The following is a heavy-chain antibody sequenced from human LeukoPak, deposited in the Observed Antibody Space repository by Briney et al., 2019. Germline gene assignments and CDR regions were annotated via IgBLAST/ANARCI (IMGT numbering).Heavy chain of an antibody. CDR3: AKKGSIDANYFDY. Sequence: QPGGSLTLSCAASGFTFSSYAMSWVRQAPGKGLEWVSAISGSGGSTDYPDSVTGRFTISRDNSKNTLYLQMNSLRAEDTAVYYCAKKGSIDANYFDYWGQGTLVTVSS. CDR2: ISGSGGST. D-gene: IGHD6-13*01. J-gene: IGHJ4*02. CDR1: GFTFSSYA. V-gene: IGHV3-23*01.